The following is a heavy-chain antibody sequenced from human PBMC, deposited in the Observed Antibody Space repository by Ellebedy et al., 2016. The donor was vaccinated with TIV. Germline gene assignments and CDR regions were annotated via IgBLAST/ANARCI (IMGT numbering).Heavy chain of an antibody. Sequence: GESLKISCAASGFTFSSYAMSWVRQAPGKGLEWVSGISDSGGSSYYADSVKGRFTISRDNSKNTLYLQMNSLRAEDTAVYYCAKAYCSSTSCKEVYYYYGMDVWGQGTTVTVSS. V-gene: IGHV3-23*01. D-gene: IGHD2-2*01. J-gene: IGHJ6*02. CDR2: ISDSGGSS. CDR3: AKAYCSSTSCKEVYYYYGMDV. CDR1: GFTFSSYA.